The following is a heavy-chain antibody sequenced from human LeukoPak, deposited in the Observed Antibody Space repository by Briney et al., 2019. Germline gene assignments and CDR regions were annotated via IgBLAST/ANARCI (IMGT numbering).Heavy chain of an antibody. V-gene: IGHV3-48*02. CDR2: ITASGTAM. CDR1: GCTFSSYS. J-gene: IGHJ4*02. D-gene: IGHD1-26*01. CDR3: ASSGSYRSDY. Sequence: GGSLRLSCAASGCTFSSYSMNWVRKAPGKGMDRVSHITASGTAMFYADSVKGRFTISRDNAKNSLYLQMNSLRDEDTAVYYCASSGSYRSDYWGQGTLVTVSS.